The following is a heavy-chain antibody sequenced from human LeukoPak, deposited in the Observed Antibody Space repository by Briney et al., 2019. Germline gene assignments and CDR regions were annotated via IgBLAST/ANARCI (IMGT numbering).Heavy chain of an antibody. V-gene: IGHV3-74*01. CDR3: AKDVSTIVVADEY. D-gene: IGHD3-22*01. CDR1: GFTFSSYW. CDR2: INSDGSDT. J-gene: IGHJ4*02. Sequence: PGGSLRLSCAASGFTFSSYWMHWVRQAPGKGLVWVSRINSDGSDTTYADSVKGRFTISRDNTKNTLYLQMNSLRAEDTAVYYCAKDVSTIVVADEYWGQGTLVTVSS.